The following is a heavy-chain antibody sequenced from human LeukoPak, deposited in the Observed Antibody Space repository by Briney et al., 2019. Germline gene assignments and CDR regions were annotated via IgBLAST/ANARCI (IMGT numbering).Heavy chain of an antibody. CDR2: IHTSGNT. Sequence: SETLSLTCTVSGAAIGSYYWGWIRQPPGKGLEWIGYIHTSGNTKSNPSLKSRVTMSVDTSKNELSLNLRSVAAADTALYYCARGHFDSSGFSNPIDSWGQGILVTVSS. CDR3: ARGHFDSSGFSNPIDS. CDR1: GAAIGSYY. V-gene: IGHV4-4*09. J-gene: IGHJ4*02. D-gene: IGHD3-22*01.